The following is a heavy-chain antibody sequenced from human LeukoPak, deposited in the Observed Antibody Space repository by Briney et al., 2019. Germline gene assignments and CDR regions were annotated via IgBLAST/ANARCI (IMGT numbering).Heavy chain of an antibody. V-gene: IGHV5-51*01. CDR2: IYPGDSDT. J-gene: IGHJ3*02. CDR3: ATLEDSSGPNDAFDI. D-gene: IGHD6-19*01. CDR1: GYSFTSYW. Sequence: GDSLKISCKGSGYSFTSYWIGWVRQMPGKGLEWMGIIYPGDSDTRYSPSFQGQVTISADKSISTAYLQWSSLKASDTAMYYCATLEDSSGPNDAFDIWGQGTMVTVSS.